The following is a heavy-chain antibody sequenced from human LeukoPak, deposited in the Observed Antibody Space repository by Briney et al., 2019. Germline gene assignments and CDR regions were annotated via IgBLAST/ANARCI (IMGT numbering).Heavy chain of an antibody. Sequence: ASVKVSCKASGYTFTDYYIHWVRQAPGQGLEWMGWINPNSGGTNYAQNFQGRVTMTRDTSINTAYMELRRLTSDDTAVYYCAKRSAGVTDSSGYYDYWGQGTLVTVSS. V-gene: IGHV1-2*02. CDR3: AKRSAGVTDSSGYYDY. CDR1: GYTFTDYY. J-gene: IGHJ4*02. CDR2: INPNSGGT. D-gene: IGHD3-22*01.